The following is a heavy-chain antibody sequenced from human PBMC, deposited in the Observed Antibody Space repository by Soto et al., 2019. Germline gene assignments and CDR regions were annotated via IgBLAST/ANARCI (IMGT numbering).Heavy chain of an antibody. CDR3: AKDRTAAARNFDY. J-gene: IGHJ4*02. Sequence: PGGSLRLSCAVSGFTFSNHAMSWVRQAPGKGLEWVSAISTAVGATYYADSVKGRFTISRDDSNNTLYLQMDSLRAEDTSLYYCAKDRTAAARNFDYWGQGTLVTVSS. CDR2: ISTAVGAT. D-gene: IGHD6-13*01. CDR1: GFTFSNHA. V-gene: IGHV3-23*01.